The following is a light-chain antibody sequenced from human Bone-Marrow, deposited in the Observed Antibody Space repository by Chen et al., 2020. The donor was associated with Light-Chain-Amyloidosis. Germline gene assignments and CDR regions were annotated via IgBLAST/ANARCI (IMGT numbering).Light chain of an antibody. CDR3: QSADSSGTEEVI. CDR1: DLPTKY. V-gene: IGLV3-25*03. J-gene: IGLJ2*01. CDR2: RDT. Sequence: SYELTQPPSVSVSPGQTARITCSGDDLPTKYAYWYQQKPGQAPVLVIHRDTERPSGISERFSGSSSGTTATLTISGVQAEHEADYHGQSADSSGTEEVIFGGGTKLTVL.